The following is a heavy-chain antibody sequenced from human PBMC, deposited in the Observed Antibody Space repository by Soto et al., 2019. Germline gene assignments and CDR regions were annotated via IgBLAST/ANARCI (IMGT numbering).Heavy chain of an antibody. CDR3: ARATVTTGGMDV. CDR1: GGSVSSGSYY. V-gene: IGHV4-61*01. CDR2: IYYSGST. D-gene: IGHD4-17*01. J-gene: IGHJ6*02. Sequence: PSETLSLTCTVSGGSVSSGSYYWSWIRQPPGKGLEWIGYIYYSGSTNYNPSLKSRVTISVDTSKNQFPLKLSSVTAADTAVYYCARATVTTGGMDVWGQGTTVTVSS.